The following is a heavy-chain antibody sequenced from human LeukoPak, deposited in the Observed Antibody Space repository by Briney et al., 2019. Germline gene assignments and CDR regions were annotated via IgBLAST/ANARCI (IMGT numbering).Heavy chain of an antibody. Sequence: SETLSLTCIGSDDSVNTYYRSWIRQAPGKGLEWIGYIYNRGSTKYNPSLKSRATISVDTSKNQFSLKLTSVTAADTAVYYCAMSNTVRRPFFDPWGQGTLVTVSS. CDR2: IYNRGST. J-gene: IGHJ5*02. V-gene: IGHV4-59*02. CDR3: AMSNTVRRPFFDP. CDR1: DDSVNTYY. D-gene: IGHD4-11*01.